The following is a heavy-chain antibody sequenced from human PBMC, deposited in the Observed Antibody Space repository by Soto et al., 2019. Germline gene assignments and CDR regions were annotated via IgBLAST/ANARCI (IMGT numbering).Heavy chain of an antibody. J-gene: IGHJ4*02. D-gene: IGHD2-8*02. Sequence: QVQLLQSGTEVKKPGSSAKVSCRASGGNFNTYTISWVRQAPEQGLEWLGRIIPILDIASYAQKFQGRVNITADKSTNTVYMELSSLRSEDTAVYFCARSLGLCTGSGCRDYWGQGTLVSVSP. V-gene: IGHV1-69*02. CDR2: IIPILDIA. CDR1: GGNFNTYT. CDR3: ARSLGLCTGSGCRDY.